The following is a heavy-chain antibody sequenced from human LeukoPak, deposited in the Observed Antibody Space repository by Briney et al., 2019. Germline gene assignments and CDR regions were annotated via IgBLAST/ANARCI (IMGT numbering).Heavy chain of an antibody. J-gene: IGHJ4*02. D-gene: IGHD5-24*01. V-gene: IGHV3-33*01. CDR2: IWYDGGSKK. CDR1: GFAFSNYG. CDR3: ARGRGGDGYNWLCYFDY. Sequence: GGSLRLSCEASGFAFSNYGMHWVRQAPGKGLEWVAVIWYDGGSKKYYADSVKGRFTISRDNSKNTLYLQMNSLRSEDTAVYYCARGRGGDGYNWLCYFDYWGQGTLVTVSS.